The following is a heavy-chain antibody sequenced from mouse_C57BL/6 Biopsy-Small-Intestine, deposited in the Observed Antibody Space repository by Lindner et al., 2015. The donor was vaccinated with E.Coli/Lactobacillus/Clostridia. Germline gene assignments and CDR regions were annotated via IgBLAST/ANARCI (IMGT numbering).Heavy chain of an antibody. Sequence: VQLQESGPELVKPGASVKISCKASGYSFTDYNMNWVKQTTGKSLEWIGVINPNYGITSYNQKFKGKATLTVDQSSSTAYMQLNSLTSEDSAVYYCARRGSNGPYWYFDVWGTGTTVTVSS. CDR2: INPNYGIT. CDR1: GYSFTDYN. D-gene: IGHD1-1*01. V-gene: IGHV1-39*01. CDR3: ARRGSNGPYWYFDV. J-gene: IGHJ1*03.